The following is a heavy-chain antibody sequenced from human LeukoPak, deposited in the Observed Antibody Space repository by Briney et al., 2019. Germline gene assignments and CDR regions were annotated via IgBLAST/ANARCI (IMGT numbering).Heavy chain of an antibody. D-gene: IGHD3-10*01. Sequence: ASVKVSCKASGYTFTSYDINWVRQATGQGLEWMGWMNPNSGNTGYAQKFQGRVTMTRNTSISTAYMELSSLRSEDTAVYYCARDGMVRGVRSSPYYYGMDVWGKGTTVTVSS. CDR3: ARDGMVRGVRSSPYYYGMDV. CDR1: GYTFTSYD. CDR2: MNPNSGNT. V-gene: IGHV1-8*01. J-gene: IGHJ6*04.